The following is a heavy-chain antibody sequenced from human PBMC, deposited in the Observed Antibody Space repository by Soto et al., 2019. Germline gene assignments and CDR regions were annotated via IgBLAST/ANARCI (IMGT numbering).Heavy chain of an antibody. CDR1: GYTFTTYA. CDR3: ATDPHYYDTTGYCLDN. CDR2: INADNGNT. Sequence: QVQLVQSGAEVKKPGASVKVSCKASGYTFTTYAIHWVRQAPGQSPEWMGWINADNGNTRYSQKFQGRINSTRDTSGSKAYMELSSLRSDDTAVYYCATDPHYYDTTGYCLDNWGQGTLVTVSS. D-gene: IGHD3-22*01. J-gene: IGHJ4*02. V-gene: IGHV1-3*01.